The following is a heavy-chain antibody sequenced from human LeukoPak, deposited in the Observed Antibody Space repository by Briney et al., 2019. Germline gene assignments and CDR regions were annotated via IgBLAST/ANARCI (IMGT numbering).Heavy chain of an antibody. V-gene: IGHV3-23*01. D-gene: IGHD5-24*01. CDR3: AKDNGWLHYCH. Sequence: GGSLRLSCAASGFTFSIYGVNWVRQAPGKGLEWVSGISPGGEITYYADSVKGRFTISRDNSKNTVSLQMHSLRAEDTATYYCAKDNGWLHYCHWGQGTLVTVSS. J-gene: IGHJ4*02. CDR2: ISPGGEIT. CDR1: GFTFSIYG.